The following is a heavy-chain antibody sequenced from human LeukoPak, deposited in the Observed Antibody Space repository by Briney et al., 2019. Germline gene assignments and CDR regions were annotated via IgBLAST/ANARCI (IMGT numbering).Heavy chain of an antibody. D-gene: IGHD2-8*01. V-gene: IGHV3-23*01. CDR1: GFTFSSYA. CDR2: ISGSGGST. CDR3: ARDPGGPVVRYYFDY. Sequence: GGSLRLSCAASGFTFSSYAMSWVRQAPGKGLEWASAISGSGGSTYYADSVKGRFTISRDNSKNTLYLQMNSLRAEDTAVYYCARDPGGPVVRYYFDYWGQGTLVTVSP. J-gene: IGHJ4*02.